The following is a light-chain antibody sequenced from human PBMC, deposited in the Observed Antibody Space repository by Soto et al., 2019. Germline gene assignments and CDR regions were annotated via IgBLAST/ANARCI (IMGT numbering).Light chain of an antibody. CDR3: QQSYSTLPYT. CDR1: QRIGGY. J-gene: IGKJ2*01. V-gene: IGKV1-39*01. CDR2: AAS. Sequence: DIQMTKSPSSLSPSVGDRVTIPCRASQRIGGYLNWYQQKPGKAPKLLIYAASSLQSGVPSRFSGSGSGTDFTLTISSLQPEDFATYYCQQSYSTLPYTFGQGTKLEIK.